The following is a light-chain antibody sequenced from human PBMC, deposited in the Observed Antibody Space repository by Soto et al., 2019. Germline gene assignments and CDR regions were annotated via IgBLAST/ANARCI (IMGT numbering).Light chain of an antibody. CDR3: QQYYDRPLT. J-gene: IGKJ4*01. Sequence: DIVMTQSPDSLAVSLGERATINCKSSQNILYTSNNKNYLAWYQQKPGQSPKLLIYGASTRESGVPDRFRGSESGTDFTLTISSLQAEDVAVYYCQQYYDRPLTFGGGTKVEIK. V-gene: IGKV4-1*01. CDR1: QNILYTSNNKNY. CDR2: GAS.